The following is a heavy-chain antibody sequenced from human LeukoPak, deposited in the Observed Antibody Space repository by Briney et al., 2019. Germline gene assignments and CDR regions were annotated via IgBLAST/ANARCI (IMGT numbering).Heavy chain of an antibody. CDR3: AKGLNYGDYVGPLDY. CDR1: GFTFYDYA. CDR2: ISWNSGSI. D-gene: IGHD4-17*01. V-gene: IGHV3-9*01. J-gene: IGHJ4*02. Sequence: GGSLRLSCAASGFTFYDYAMPWGRQAPGKGLGGVSGISWNSGSIGYADSVKGRFTISRDNAKNSLYLQMNSLRAEDTALYYCAKGLNYGDYVGPLDYWGQGTLVTVSS.